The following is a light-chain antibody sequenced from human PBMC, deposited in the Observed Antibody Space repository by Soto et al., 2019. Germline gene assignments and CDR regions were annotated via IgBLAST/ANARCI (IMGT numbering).Light chain of an antibody. V-gene: IGKV1-6*01. Sequence: AIQMTQSPSSLSASVGDRVTMTCRASQGIRNDLGWYQQKPGKAPILLFYAASTLQSGVPSRFSGSGSGTDFTLTISSLEPEDFATYYCQQTYTFPHTFGQGTKVDI. J-gene: IGKJ2*01. CDR2: AAS. CDR3: QQTYTFPHT. CDR1: QGIRND.